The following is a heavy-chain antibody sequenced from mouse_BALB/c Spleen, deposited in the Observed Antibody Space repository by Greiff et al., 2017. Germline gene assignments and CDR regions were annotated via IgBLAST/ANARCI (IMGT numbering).Heavy chain of an antibody. V-gene: IGHV3-2*02. D-gene: IGHD2-3*01. J-gene: IGHJ4*01. Sequence: VQLKQSGPGLVKPSQSLSLTCTATGYSFTSDYVWNWIRQLPGNHLEWMGYISYSGSTSYNPSLKSRIPITRDTSNNQFFLQMNSVTTEDTATYYCAREGLLGRFYAMDYWGQGTSVTVSS. CDR3: AREGLLGRFYAMDY. CDR1: GYSFTSDYV. CDR2: ISYSGST.